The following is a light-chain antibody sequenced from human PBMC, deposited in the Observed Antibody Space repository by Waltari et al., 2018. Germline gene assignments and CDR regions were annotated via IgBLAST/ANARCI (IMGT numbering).Light chain of an antibody. Sequence: QSALTQLASVPGSPGQSITIPCTGTSSDVGGYNYVSCYQQHPGKAPKLRIYDVSNRPSGVSNCFSGAKSGNTASLTISGLQSEDEADYYCSSYTSSSVVVFGGGTKLTVL. CDR1: SSDVGGYNY. J-gene: IGLJ2*01. CDR2: DVS. CDR3: SSYTSSSVVV. V-gene: IGLV2-14*03.